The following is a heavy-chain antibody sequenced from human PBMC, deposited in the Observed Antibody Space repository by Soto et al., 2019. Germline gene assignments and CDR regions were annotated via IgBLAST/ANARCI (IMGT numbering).Heavy chain of an antibody. CDR3: ARDDYGDYSYFDY. Sequence: QVQLVESGGGVVQPGRSLRLSCAASGFTFSSYGMHWLRQAPGTGLEWVAVIWYDGSNKYYADSVKGRFTISRDNSKNTLYLQMNSLRVVDTAVYYCARDDYGDYSYFDYWGQGTLVTVSS. CDR1: GFTFSSYG. CDR2: IWYDGSNK. J-gene: IGHJ4*02. V-gene: IGHV3-33*01. D-gene: IGHD4-17*01.